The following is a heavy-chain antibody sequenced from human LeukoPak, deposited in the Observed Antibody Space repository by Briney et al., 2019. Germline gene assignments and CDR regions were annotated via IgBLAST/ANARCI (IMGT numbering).Heavy chain of an antibody. CDR3: ARADSSSWYVYYFDY. CDR2: INSDGSST. D-gene: IGHD6-13*01. J-gene: IGHJ4*02. CDR1: GFTFSSYW. Sequence: GGSLRLSCAASGFTFSSYWMHWVRQAPGKGLVWVSRINSDGSSTSYADSVKGRFTISRDNAKNTLHLQMNSLRAEDTAVYYCARADSSSWYVYYFDYWGQGTLVTVSS. V-gene: IGHV3-74*01.